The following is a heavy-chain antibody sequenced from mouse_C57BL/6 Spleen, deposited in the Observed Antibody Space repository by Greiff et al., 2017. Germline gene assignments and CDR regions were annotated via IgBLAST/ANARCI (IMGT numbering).Heavy chain of an antibody. D-gene: IGHD2-1*01. CDR1: GYTFTSYW. Sequence: QVQLQQPGAELVKPGASVKLSCKASGYTFTSYWMHWVKQRPGQGLEWIGMIHPNSGSTNYNEKFKSKATLTVDKSSSTAYMQLSSLTSADSAVYYCARSRGNGYFDVWGTGTTVTVSS. CDR2: IHPNSGST. J-gene: IGHJ1*03. CDR3: ARSRGNGYFDV. V-gene: IGHV1-64*01.